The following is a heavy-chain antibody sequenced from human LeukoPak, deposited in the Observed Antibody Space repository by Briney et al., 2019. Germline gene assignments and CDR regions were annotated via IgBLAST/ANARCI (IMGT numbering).Heavy chain of an antibody. D-gene: IGHD3-9*01. Sequence: PGGSLRLSCAASGFTFSSYAMHWVRQAPGKGLEWVAVISYDGSNKYYADSVKGRFTISRDNSKNTLYLQMNSLRAEDTAVYYCARAQGRYDILAYGMDVWGQGTTVTVSS. CDR1: GFTFSSYA. J-gene: IGHJ6*02. CDR2: ISYDGSNK. V-gene: IGHV3-30*04. CDR3: ARAQGRYDILAYGMDV.